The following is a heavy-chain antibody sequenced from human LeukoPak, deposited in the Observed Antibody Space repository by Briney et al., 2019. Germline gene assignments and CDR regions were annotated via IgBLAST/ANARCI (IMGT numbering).Heavy chain of an antibody. Sequence: GGSLRLSCAGSGFTLKSYAMSWVRRAPGKGLEWVSANGGSVRSTYYADSVKGPFTISRDNSKNTLYLHINSLSAEDTATHYCEKLRPGFIFFFDYWGQGTLVTVSS. CDR2: NGGSVRST. CDR1: GFTLKSYA. J-gene: IGHJ4*02. V-gene: IGHV3-23*01. CDR3: EKLRPGFIFFFDY. D-gene: IGHD3-3*02.